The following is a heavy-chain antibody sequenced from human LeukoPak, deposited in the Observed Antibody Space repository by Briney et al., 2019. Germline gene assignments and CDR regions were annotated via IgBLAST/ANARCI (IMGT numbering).Heavy chain of an antibody. CDR3: ARRIQLHDAFDI. J-gene: IGHJ3*02. CDR2: ISGSGGST. D-gene: IGHD5-18*01. Sequence: GGSLRLSCAASGFTFSSYAMSWVRQAPGKGLEWVSAISGSGGSTYYADSVKGRFTISRDNSKNTLYLQMNSLRAEDTAVYYCARRIQLHDAFDIWGQGTMVTVSS. V-gene: IGHV3-23*01. CDR1: GFTFSSYA.